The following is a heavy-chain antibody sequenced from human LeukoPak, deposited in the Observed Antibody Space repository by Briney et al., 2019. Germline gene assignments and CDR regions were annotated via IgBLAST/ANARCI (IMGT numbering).Heavy chain of an antibody. D-gene: IGHD3-3*01. V-gene: IGHV1-2*02. Sequence: ASVKVSCKASGYTFTGNYMHWVRQAPGQGLEWMGWINPNSGGTNYAQKFQGRVTMTRDTSISTAYMELSRLRSDDTAVYYCARGVLEWLFYCDYWGQGTLVTVSS. J-gene: IGHJ4*02. CDR2: INPNSGGT. CDR1: GYTFTGNY. CDR3: ARGVLEWLFYCDY.